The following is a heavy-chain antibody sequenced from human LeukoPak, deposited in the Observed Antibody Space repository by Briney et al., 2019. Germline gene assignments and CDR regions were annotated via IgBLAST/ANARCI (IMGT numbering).Heavy chain of an antibody. CDR2: INPDSGGT. V-gene: IGHV1-2*02. D-gene: IGHD2-21*02. CDR3: ARVTDETGQ. Sequence: SSVTVSCKASGYTFTAYYLHWVRQAPGQGLEWMGWINPDSGGTNYVQKFQGRVTMTRDTSISTAYMELSGLSSDDTAVYYCARVTDETGQWGQGTLHTVCS. CDR1: GYTFTAYY. J-gene: IGHJ4*02.